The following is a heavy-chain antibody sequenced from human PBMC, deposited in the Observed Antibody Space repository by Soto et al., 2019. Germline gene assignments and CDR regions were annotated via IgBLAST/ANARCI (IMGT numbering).Heavy chain of an antibody. J-gene: IGHJ6*03. CDR3: ARDSSGYGNYYYYMDV. Sequence: GASVKLSCKASGYTFTSYYMHWVRQAPGQGLEWMGIINPSGGSTSYAQKFQGRVTMTRDTSTSTVYMELSSLRSEDTAVYYCARDSSGYGNYYYYMDVWGKGTTVTVSS. V-gene: IGHV1-46*03. CDR2: INPSGGST. CDR1: GYTFTSYY. D-gene: IGHD3-22*01.